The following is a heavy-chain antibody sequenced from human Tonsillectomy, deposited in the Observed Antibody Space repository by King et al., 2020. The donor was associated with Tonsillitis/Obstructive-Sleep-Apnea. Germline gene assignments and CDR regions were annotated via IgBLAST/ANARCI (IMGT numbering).Heavy chain of an antibody. V-gene: IGHV3-23*04. CDR3: ASWDNVSGGNDY. CDR1: GFSFRTYA. Sequence: VQLVESGGGLVQPGGSLRLSCVASGFSFRTYAMTWVRQAPGKGLGWVSAISASATRTYYADSVKGRFTISRDSSKSTLYLQMNSLRAEDTAVYYCASWDNVSGGNDYGGQGTLVTVSS. J-gene: IGHJ4*02. D-gene: IGHD1-26*01. CDR2: ISASATRT.